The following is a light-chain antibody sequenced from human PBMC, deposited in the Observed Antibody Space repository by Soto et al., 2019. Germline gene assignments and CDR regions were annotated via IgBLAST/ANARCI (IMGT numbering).Light chain of an antibody. V-gene: IGKV1-5*01. CDR2: AAS. Sequence: DIQITQSPSTLSGSVGYRFTITCRASQSISSWLAWYHQKPGKAPSLLIYAASSLHSGVPSRFSGSESGTDFTLPTTSLQPADSATYYCQQPYATPLTFGQGTRLEIK. CDR3: QQPYATPLT. J-gene: IGKJ5*01. CDR1: QSISSW.